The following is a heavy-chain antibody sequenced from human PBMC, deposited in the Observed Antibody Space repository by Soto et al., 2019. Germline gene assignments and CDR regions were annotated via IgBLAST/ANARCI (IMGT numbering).Heavy chain of an antibody. J-gene: IGHJ3*02. V-gene: IGHV4-34*01. CDR3: ARVERGTATTVVDAFDI. Sequence: QVQLQQWGAGLLKPSETLSLTCAVYGGFVSSGSYYWSWIRQPPGKGLEWLGEMSHSGGTHFNPSLKSRVTISGDTSKNQFARKMTSVTAADTALYYCARVERGTATTVVDAFDIWGPGTMVTVSS. CDR1: GGFVSSGSYY. D-gene: IGHD1-1*01. CDR2: MSHSGGT.